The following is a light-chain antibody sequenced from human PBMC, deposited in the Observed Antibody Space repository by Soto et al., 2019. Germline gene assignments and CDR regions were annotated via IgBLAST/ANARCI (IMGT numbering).Light chain of an antibody. CDR1: SSDVGGYNY. V-gene: IGLV2-8*01. Sequence: QSALTQPPSASGSPGQSVTISCTGTSSDVGGYNYVSWYQQHPGKAPKLMIYEVSKRPSGVPDRFSGSKSGNTASLTVSGLQAEDVADYYCSSYAGSNNPYVFGTGTKVTVL. J-gene: IGLJ1*01. CDR3: SSYAGSNNPYV. CDR2: EVS.